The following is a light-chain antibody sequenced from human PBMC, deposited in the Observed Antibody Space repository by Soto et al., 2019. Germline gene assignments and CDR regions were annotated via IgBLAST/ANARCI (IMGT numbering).Light chain of an antibody. CDR3: QHYDNWSPIT. J-gene: IGKJ5*01. CDR2: GAS. Sequence: EIVMTQSPAILSVSPGERATLSCRASQSVSSTLAWYQQKPGQAPRLLIYGASTRATGIPAGFSASGSGTEYTVNISSLQSEDFAVYYCQHYDNWSPITFGQGKRLEI. CDR1: QSVSST. V-gene: IGKV3-15*01.